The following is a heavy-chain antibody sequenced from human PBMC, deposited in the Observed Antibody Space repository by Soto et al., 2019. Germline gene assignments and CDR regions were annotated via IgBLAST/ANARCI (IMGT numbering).Heavy chain of an antibody. D-gene: IGHD1-7*01. CDR2: IIPIFGAA. Sequence: ASVKVSCKASGGTFSSYAISWVRQAPGQGLEWMGGIIPIFGAANYAQKFQGGVTITADESTSTAYMELSSLRSEDTAVYYCAHKAELRYHAFDIWGQGTMVTVS. J-gene: IGHJ3*02. CDR3: AHKAELRYHAFDI. V-gene: IGHV1-69*13. CDR1: GGTFSSYA.